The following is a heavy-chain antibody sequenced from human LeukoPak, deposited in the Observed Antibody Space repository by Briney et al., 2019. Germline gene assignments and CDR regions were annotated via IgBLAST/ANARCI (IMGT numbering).Heavy chain of an antibody. CDR1: GYTFTGYY. Sequence: ASVKVSCKASGYTFTGYYMHWVRQAPGQGLEWMGIINPSGGSTSYAQKFQGRVTMTRDTSTSTVYMELSSLRSEDTAVYYCAREKMGITMIVGIIDYWGQGTLVTVSS. D-gene: IGHD3-22*01. J-gene: IGHJ4*02. CDR2: INPSGGST. V-gene: IGHV1-46*01. CDR3: AREKMGITMIVGIIDY.